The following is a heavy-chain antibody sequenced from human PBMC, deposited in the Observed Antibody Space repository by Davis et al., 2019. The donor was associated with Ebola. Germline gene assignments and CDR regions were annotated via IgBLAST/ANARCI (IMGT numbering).Heavy chain of an antibody. CDR3: AKKYSSSWYYFDY. J-gene: IGHJ4*02. D-gene: IGHD6-13*01. Sequence: GESLKTPCAASGFPLSRYGLHRVRQAPGQGLEWVAVISYDGSNKYYADSVKGRFTISRDNSKNTLYLQMNSLRAEDTAVYYCAKKYSSSWYYFDYWGQGTLVTVSS. CDR2: ISYDGSNK. V-gene: IGHV3-30*18. CDR1: GFPLSRYG.